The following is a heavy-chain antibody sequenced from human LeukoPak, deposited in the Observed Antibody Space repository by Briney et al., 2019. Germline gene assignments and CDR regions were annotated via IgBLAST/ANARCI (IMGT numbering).Heavy chain of an antibody. V-gene: IGHV3-30*18. CDR3: AKDADFD. CDR1: GFTFSSYG. D-gene: IGHD3/OR15-3a*01. CDR2: ISYDGSNK. J-gene: IGHJ4*02. Sequence: GGSLRLSCAASGFTFSSYGMHWVRQAPGKGLEWVAVISYDGSNKYYADSVKGRFTISRDNSKNMLYLQMNSLRAEDTAVYYCAKDADFDWGQGTLVTVSS.